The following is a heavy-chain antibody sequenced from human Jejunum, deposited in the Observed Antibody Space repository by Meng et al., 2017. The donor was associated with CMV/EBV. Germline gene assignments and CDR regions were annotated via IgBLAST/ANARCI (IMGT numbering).Heavy chain of an antibody. J-gene: IGHJ6*02. D-gene: IGHD5-12*01. CDR3: AKEGYSGYAFYFYGMDV. V-gene: IGHV3-23*03. Sequence: CSNYAMTWVRQAPGKGLEWVSVIYSGGSTSYSADSVKGRFTISRGDSKNTLYLQMHSLRAEDTAVYYCAKEGYSGYAFYFYGMDVWGQGTTVTVSS. CDR1: CSNYA. CDR2: IYSGGSTS.